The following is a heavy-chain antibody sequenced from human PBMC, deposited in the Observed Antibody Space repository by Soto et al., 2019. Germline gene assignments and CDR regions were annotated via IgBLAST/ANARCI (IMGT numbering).Heavy chain of an antibody. CDR1: GYDFTTYG. D-gene: IGHD1-26*01. Sequence: QVHLVQSGAEVKKPGASVKVSCKGSGYDFTTYGITWLRQAPGQGLEWMAWISAHNGNTDYAQKLQGRVTVTRDTSTSTAYMELRSLRSDDTAMYYCASGRYGDYWGQGALVTVSS. CDR3: ASGRYGDY. CDR2: ISAHNGNT. V-gene: IGHV1-18*01. J-gene: IGHJ4*02.